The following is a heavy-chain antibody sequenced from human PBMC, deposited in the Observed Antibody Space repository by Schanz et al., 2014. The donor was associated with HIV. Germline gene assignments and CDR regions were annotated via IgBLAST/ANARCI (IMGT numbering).Heavy chain of an antibody. CDR2: INHSGNT. CDR3: AAAWGYYYDSSGYQGAAFDI. Sequence: QVQLQQWGAGLLKPSETLSLTCVVYGGSFSAYYWSWIRQPPGKGLEWIGKINHSGNTNYNPSLKSRVTISVDTFKNQFSLKLSSVTAADTAVYYCAAAWGYYYDSSGYQGAAFDIWGQGTMVTVSS. D-gene: IGHD3-22*01. V-gene: IGHV4-34*01. J-gene: IGHJ3*02. CDR1: GGSFSAYY.